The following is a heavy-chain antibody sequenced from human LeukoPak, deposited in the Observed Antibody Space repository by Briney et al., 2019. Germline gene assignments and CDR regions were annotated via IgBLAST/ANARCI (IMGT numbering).Heavy chain of an antibody. CDR1: GFAFDNYA. Sequence: GGSLRLSCAASGFAFDNYAMNWVRQAPGKGLEWLSYIRGGGAVTRYSDSVKGRFTISRDNSKNTLYLQMNHLRAEDTAIYYCAKCSASYYNDAFDIWGRGTMVTVSS. CDR3: AKCSASYYNDAFDI. J-gene: IGHJ3*02. D-gene: IGHD3-10*02. V-gene: IGHV3-23*01. CDR2: IRGGGAVT.